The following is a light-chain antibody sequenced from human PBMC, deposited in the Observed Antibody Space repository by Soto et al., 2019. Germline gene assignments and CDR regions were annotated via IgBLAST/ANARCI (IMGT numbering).Light chain of an antibody. CDR3: ISYAVSNTYV. V-gene: IGLV2-8*01. Sequence: QSALTQPPSASGSPGQSVTISCTGTSSDVGGYNYVSWYQQHPGKAPKLMIYEVSKRPPGVPDRFSGSKSGNTASLTVSGLQAEDEADYYCISYAVSNTYVFGPGTKVTVL. CDR1: SSDVGGYNY. CDR2: EVS. J-gene: IGLJ1*01.